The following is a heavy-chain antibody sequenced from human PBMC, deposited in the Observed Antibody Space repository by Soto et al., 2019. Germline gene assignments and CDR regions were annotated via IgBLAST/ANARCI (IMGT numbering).Heavy chain of an antibody. CDR2: ISTSSNYI. Sequence: GGSLRRSCAASGFTFSRYKMNWVRQAPGKGLEWVSSISTSSNYIYYADSVKGRFTISRDNAKNSLFLQMNGLRAEDTAVYYCATASFNPYGDYYPDYWGQGTLVTVSS. CDR1: GFTFSRYK. D-gene: IGHD4-17*01. CDR3: ATASFNPYGDYYPDY. V-gene: IGHV3-21*01. J-gene: IGHJ4*02.